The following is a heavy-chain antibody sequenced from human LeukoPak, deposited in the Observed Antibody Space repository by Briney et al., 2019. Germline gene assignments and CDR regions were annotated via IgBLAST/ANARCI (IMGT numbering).Heavy chain of an antibody. Sequence: PSETLSLTCTVSGYSISSGYYWGWIRQPPGKGLEWIGSIYHSGSTYYNPSLKSRVTISVDTSKNQLSLKLSSVTAAVTAVYYCARHALTTINWFDPWGQGTLVTVSS. J-gene: IGHJ5*02. CDR3: ARHALTTINWFDP. CDR2: IYHSGST. D-gene: IGHD3-22*01. V-gene: IGHV4-38-2*02. CDR1: GYSISSGYY.